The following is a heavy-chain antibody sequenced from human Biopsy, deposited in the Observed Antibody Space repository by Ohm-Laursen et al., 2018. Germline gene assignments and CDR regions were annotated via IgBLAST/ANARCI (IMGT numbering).Heavy chain of an antibody. V-gene: IGHV1-69*06. Sequence: GASVKASCKAPGGTFSNYGVNWVRQAPGQGLEWLGGNIPILGTGNYAQKFQDRVTVAADTSTSTATMELRSLRSDHTAVYYCATKLTGYFHHWGQGTLVIASS. CDR1: GGTFSNYG. CDR2: NIPILGTG. J-gene: IGHJ1*01. D-gene: IGHD3-9*01. CDR3: ATKLTGYFHH.